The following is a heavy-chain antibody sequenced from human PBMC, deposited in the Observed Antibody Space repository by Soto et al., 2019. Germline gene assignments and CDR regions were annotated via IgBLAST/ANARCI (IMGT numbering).Heavy chain of an antibody. CDR1: LFSFSDYY. D-gene: IGHD3-22*01. CDR2: ISDSGKTI. CDR3: ATLTKDDSMIVTEAHYFDY. J-gene: IGHJ4*02. V-gene: IGHV3-11*01. Sequence: VGSLRLSGAASLFSFSDYYMSWIRQAPGKGLEWISYISDSGKTIFYAGSVRGRFTISRDNARNSLYLQMNNLRVEDTAVYYCATLTKDDSMIVTEAHYFDYWGQGTLVTVSS.